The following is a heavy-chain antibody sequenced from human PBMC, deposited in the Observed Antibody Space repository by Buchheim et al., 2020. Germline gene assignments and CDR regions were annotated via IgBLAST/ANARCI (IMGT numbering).Heavy chain of an antibody. CDR3: ARDNWGYWYFDI. CDR1: GYTFTSYY. D-gene: IGHD7-27*01. V-gene: IGHV1-18*04. Sequence: QVQLVQSGAEVKKPGASVKVSCKASGYTFTSYYMHWVRQAPGQGLEWMGWISAYKDNTNYAQNFQDRVTMTSDTSTSTAYMELRSLRSDDSAVYYCARDNWGYWYFDIWGRGTL. J-gene: IGHJ2*01. CDR2: ISAYKDNT.